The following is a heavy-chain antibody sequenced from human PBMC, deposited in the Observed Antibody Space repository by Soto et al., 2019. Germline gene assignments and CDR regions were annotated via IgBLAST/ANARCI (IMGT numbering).Heavy chain of an antibody. CDR3: ARGGCGGDCSPAPYYYYYGMDV. CDR2: IYYSRST. D-gene: IGHD2-21*02. V-gene: IGHV4-59*08. J-gene: IGHJ6*02. CDR1: RGSISSYY. Sequence: PSETQYLTCTVSRGSISSYYWSWIRQPPWKGMERIGYIYYSRSTNYNPSHKSRDTKSVDKSKNQFSLKISSKTATDTAVYYCARGGCGGDCSPAPYYYYYGMDVWGQGTTVT.